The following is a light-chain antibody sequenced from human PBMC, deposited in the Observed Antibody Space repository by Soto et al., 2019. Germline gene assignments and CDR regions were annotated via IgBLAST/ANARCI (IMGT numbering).Light chain of an antibody. J-gene: IGKJ5*01. CDR2: DAS. V-gene: IGKV3-11*01. CDR3: QQRSNWPPIT. Sequence: EIVLTQSPDTLSLPTGERATLSCRASQSVSSYLAWYQQKPGQAPRLLIYDASNRATGIPARFSGSGSGTDFTLTISSLEPEDFAVYYCQQRSNWPPITFGQGTRLEIK. CDR1: QSVSSY.